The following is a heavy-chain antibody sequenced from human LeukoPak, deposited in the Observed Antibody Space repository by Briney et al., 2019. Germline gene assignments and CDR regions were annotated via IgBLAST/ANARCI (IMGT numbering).Heavy chain of an antibody. CDR2: ITNSGGNT. J-gene: IGHJ4*02. Sequence: AGGSLRLSCAASGFTFNSYAMSWVRQAPGKGLEWVSGITNSGGNTYYADSVKGRFTISRDNSKSTLYLQMNSLRAEDTAVFYCAKGGQTDRFDYWGQGALVTVSS. CDR1: GFTFNSYA. D-gene: IGHD5-12*01. CDR3: AKGGQTDRFDY. V-gene: IGHV3-23*01.